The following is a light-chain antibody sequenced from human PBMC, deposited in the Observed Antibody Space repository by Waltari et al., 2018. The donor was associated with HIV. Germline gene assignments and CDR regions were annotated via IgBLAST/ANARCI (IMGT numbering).Light chain of an antibody. CDR1: SSDVGSFKY. CDR3: SSYGGGNTVL. J-gene: IGLJ3*02. Sequence: QSALTQPPSASGSPGQSVTISCTRTSSDVGSFKYVSWYQQHPGKAPKLMIYDGTKWPSGVPDRFSGSKSGNTASLTVSGLQAEDEADYYCSSYGGGNTVLFGGGTRLTVL. CDR2: DGT. V-gene: IGLV2-8*01.